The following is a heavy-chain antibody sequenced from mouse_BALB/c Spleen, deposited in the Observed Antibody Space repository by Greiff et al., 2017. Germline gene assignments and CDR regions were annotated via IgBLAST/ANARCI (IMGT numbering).Heavy chain of an antibody. J-gene: IGHJ2*01. D-gene: IGHD1-1*01. V-gene: IGHV1-15*01. CDR2: IHPGSGGT. Sequence: VKLMESGAELVRPGASVKLSCKALGYTFTDYEMHWVKQTPVHGLEWIGAIHPGSGGTAYNQKFKGKATLTADKSSSTAYMELSSLTSEDSAVYYCTVYYYGSSHYFDYWGQGTTLTVSS. CDR1: GYTFTDYE. CDR3: TVYYYGSSHYFDY.